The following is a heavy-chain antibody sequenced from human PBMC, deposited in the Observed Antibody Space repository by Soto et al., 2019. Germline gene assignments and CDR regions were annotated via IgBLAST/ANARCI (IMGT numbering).Heavy chain of an antibody. Sequence: EVQLVESGGGLVKPGGSLRLSCAASGFTFSSYSMNWVRQAPGKGLEWVSSITSSSSYINYADSVKGRFTISRNNAKNSLYLQTNSLRAEDTAVYYCARATVTTRRIGDFDMWGQGTMVTVSS. CDR2: ITSSSSYI. V-gene: IGHV3-21*01. D-gene: IGHD4-17*01. CDR3: ARATVTTRRIGDFDM. CDR1: GFTFSSYS. J-gene: IGHJ3*02.